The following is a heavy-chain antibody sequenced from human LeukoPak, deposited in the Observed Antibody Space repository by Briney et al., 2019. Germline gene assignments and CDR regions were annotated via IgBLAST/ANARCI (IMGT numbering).Heavy chain of an antibody. CDR2: INHSGST. J-gene: IGHJ4*02. V-gene: IGHV4-34*01. CDR1: GGSFSGYY. CDR3: ARSIYYDSSLGY. D-gene: IGHD3-22*01. Sequence: PSETLSLTCAVYGGSFSGYYWSWIRQPPGKGLEWIGEINHSGSTNYNPSLKSRVTISVDTSKNQFSLKLSSVTAADTAVYYCARSIYYDSSLGYWGQGTLVTVSS.